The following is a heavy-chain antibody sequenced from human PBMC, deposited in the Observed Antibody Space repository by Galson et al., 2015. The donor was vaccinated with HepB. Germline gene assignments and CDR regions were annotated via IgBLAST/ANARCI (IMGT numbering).Heavy chain of an antibody. V-gene: IGHV3-11*06. CDR2: ISSSTIYT. Sequence: SLRLSCAASGFTFSDYYMSWIRQAPGKGLEWVAYISSSTIYTNYAESVKGRFTISRDNAKNSPHIQMNSLRAEDTAVYYCARVAASDYGYHAHVDYWGQGTLVTVSS. CDR1: GFTFSDYY. J-gene: IGHJ4*02. D-gene: IGHD4-17*01. CDR3: ARVAASDYGYHAHVDY.